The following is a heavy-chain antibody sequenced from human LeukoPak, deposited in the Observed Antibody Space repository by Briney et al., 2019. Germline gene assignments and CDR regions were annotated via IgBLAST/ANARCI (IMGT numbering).Heavy chain of an antibody. CDR1: GGSISSHY. CDR3: ATATYYYYMDV. V-gene: IGHV4-59*11. CDR2: IYYSGST. J-gene: IGHJ6*03. Sequence: SETLSLTCTVSGGSISSHYWSWIRQPPGKGLEWIGYIYYSGSTNYNPSLKSRVTISVDTSKNQFSLKLSSVTAADTAVYYCATATYYYYMDVWGKGTTVTVSS.